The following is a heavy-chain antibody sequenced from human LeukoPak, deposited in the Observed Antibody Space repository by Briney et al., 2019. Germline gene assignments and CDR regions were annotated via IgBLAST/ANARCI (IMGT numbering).Heavy chain of an antibody. CDR1: GFTVSSNY. Sequence: PGGSLRLSCAASGFTVSSNYMSWVRQAPGKGLEWVSVIYSGGSTYYADSVKGRFTTSRDNSKNTLYVQMNSLRAEDTAVYYCARARGYSGYESKWYYYGMDVWGQGTTVTVSS. J-gene: IGHJ6*02. CDR3: ARARGYSGYESKWYYYGMDV. V-gene: IGHV3-53*01. CDR2: IYSGGST. D-gene: IGHD5-12*01.